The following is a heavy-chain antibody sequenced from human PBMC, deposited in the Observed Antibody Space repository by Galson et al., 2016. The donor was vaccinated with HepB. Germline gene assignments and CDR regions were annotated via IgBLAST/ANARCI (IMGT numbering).Heavy chain of an antibody. J-gene: IGHJ5*02. D-gene: IGHD1-26*01. CDR2: IYPGDSYT. V-gene: IGHV5-51*01. Sequence: QSGAEVKKPGESLKISCKASGYNFSSDWIGWVRQMSGKGLEWVGIIYPGDSYTTYSPSFQGQVTISADKSISTAYLQWRSLKASDTAMYYCARRQVMVGSRDWFDPWGRAPWSPSPQ. CDR1: GYNFSSDW. CDR3: ARRQVMVGSRDWFDP.